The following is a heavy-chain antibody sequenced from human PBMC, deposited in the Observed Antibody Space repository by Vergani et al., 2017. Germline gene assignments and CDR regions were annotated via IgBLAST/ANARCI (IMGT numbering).Heavy chain of an antibody. CDR3: ARDRTEGWIRGYYMDV. CDR2: ISAYNGNR. J-gene: IGHJ6*03. Sequence: QVQLVQSGAEVKKPGASVKVSCKASGYTFTSYGISWVRQAPGQGLEWMGWISAYNGNRNYAQKLQGRVTMTADTSTRTAYMEMRSLRADDTAVYYCARDRTEGWIRGYYMDVWGKGTTVTVSS. CDR1: GYTFTSYG. V-gene: IGHV1-18*01. D-gene: IGHD5-12*01.